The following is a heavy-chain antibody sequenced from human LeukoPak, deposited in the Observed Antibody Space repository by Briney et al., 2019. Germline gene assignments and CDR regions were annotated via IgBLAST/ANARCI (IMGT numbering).Heavy chain of an antibody. CDR2: ISAGGGIT. D-gene: IGHD2-2*02. CDR1: GFTFSNYD. J-gene: IGHJ3*02. V-gene: IGHV3-23*01. Sequence: PGGSLRLSFVASGFTFSNYDMNWVRQAPGKGLEWVSGISAGGGITYFADSVKGRFTISRDNSKNTLYLQMNSLRAEDTAVYYCAKECLSSTSCYNDGAFDIWGQGTMVTVSS. CDR3: AKECLSSTSCYNDGAFDI.